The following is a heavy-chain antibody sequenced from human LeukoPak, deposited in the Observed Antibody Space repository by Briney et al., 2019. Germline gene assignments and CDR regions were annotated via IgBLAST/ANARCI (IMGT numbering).Heavy chain of an antibody. J-gene: IGHJ4*02. CDR1: GGSISSGGYY. CDR2: IYHSGST. V-gene: IGHV4-30-2*01. Sequence: PSQTLSLTCTVSGGSISSGGYYWSWIRQPPGKGLEWIGYIYHSGSTYYNPSLKSRVTISVDTSKNQFSLKLSSVTAADTAVYYCARANYGYYFDYWGQGALVTVSS. CDR3: ARANYGYYFDY. D-gene: IGHD3-10*01.